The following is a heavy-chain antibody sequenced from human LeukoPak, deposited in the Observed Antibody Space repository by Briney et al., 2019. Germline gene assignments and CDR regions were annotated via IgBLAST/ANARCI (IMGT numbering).Heavy chain of an antibody. CDR2: ISGGGGGT. V-gene: IGHV3-23*01. Sequence: SCKASGGTFSSYAMSWVRQAPGKGLEWVSAISGGGGGTYYADSVKGRFTISRDNSENTLYLQMNSLRAEDTAVYYCAKDPKTNYCSGGSCYFDYWGQGTLVTVSS. J-gene: IGHJ4*02. CDR1: GGTFSSYA. D-gene: IGHD2-15*01. CDR3: AKDPKTNYCSGGSCYFDY.